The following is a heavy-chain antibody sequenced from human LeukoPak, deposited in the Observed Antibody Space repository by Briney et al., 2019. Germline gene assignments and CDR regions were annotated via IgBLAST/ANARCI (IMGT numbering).Heavy chain of an antibody. CDR2: IQSDGTT. D-gene: IGHD1-7*01. CDR1: GLTFSSAW. V-gene: IGHV3-74*01. J-gene: IGHJ4*02. Sequence: QPGGSLRLSCAASGLTFSSAWMHWVRQTPGKGLVWVSRIQSDGTTTYADSVKGRFTISRDNSKNTLYLQMNSLRAEDTAVYYCAKALLENWNYEDYWGQGTLVTVSS. CDR3: AKALLENWNYEDY.